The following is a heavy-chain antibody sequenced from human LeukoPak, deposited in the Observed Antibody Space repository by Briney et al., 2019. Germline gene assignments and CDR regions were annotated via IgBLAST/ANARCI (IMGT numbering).Heavy chain of an antibody. D-gene: IGHD3-22*01. CDR1: GFSLSTSGMC. CDR2: IDWDDDK. J-gene: IGHJ3*02. V-gene: IGHV2-70*01. CDR3: ARSTYYYDSSGYYVDAFDI. Sequence: SGPTLVNPTQTLTLTCTFSGFSLSTSGMCVSWIRQPPAKALEWLALIDWDDDKYYSTSLKTRLTISKDTSKNQVVLTMTNMDPVDTATYYCARSTYYYDSSGYYVDAFDIWGQGTMVTVSS.